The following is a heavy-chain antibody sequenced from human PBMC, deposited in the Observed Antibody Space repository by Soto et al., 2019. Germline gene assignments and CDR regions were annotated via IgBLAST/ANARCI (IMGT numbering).Heavy chain of an antibody. D-gene: IGHD2-21*02. Sequence: SETLSLTCAVSGGYISGGYYYWSWIRQPAGKGLEWIGRIYTSGSTNYNPSLKSRVTMSVDTSKNQFSLKLSSVTAADTAVYYCARDTVVTPGGVDYYYGMDVWGQGTTVTVSS. V-gene: IGHV4-61*02. J-gene: IGHJ6*02. CDR2: IYTSGST. CDR1: GGYISGGYYY. CDR3: ARDTVVTPGGVDYYYGMDV.